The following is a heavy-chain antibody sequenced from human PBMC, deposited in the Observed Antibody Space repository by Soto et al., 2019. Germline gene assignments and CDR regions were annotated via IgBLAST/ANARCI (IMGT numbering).Heavy chain of an antibody. D-gene: IGHD4-17*01. V-gene: IGHV3-9*01. J-gene: IGHJ4*02. Sequence: EVQLVESGGGLVQPGRSLRLSCAASGFTFDDYAMHWVRQAPGKGLEWVSGISWNSGSIGYADSVKGRFTISRDNAKNCLYLQMNSLRAENTALYYCAKDSSMTTVTTIDYWGQGTLVTVSS. CDR1: GFTFDDYA. CDR2: ISWNSGSI. CDR3: AKDSSMTTVTTIDY.